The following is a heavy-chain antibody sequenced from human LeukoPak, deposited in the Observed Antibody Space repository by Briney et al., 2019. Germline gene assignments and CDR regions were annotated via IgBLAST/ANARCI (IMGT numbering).Heavy chain of an antibody. V-gene: IGHV3-30*02. J-gene: IGHJ4*02. CDR3: AREYSSGWRGYFDY. D-gene: IGHD6-19*01. CDR2: IRCDGSNK. CDR1: GFTFSSYG. Sequence: AGGSLRLSCAASGFTFSSYGMHWVRQAPGKGLEWVAFIRCDGSNKYYADSVKGRFTISRDNSKNTLYLQMNSLRAEDTAVYYCAREYSSGWRGYFDYWGQGTLVTVSS.